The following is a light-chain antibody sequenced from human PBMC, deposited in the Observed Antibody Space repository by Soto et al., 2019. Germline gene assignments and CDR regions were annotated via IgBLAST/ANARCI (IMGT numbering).Light chain of an antibody. CDR3: SPDGDGTHL. V-gene: IGLV2-14*03. J-gene: IGLJ2*01. CDR2: DVS. CDR1: SSDIGLYNH. Sequence: QSALTQPASVSGSPGQSITIPCTGSSSDIGLYNHVSWYQQHPGKAPKLLIYDVSYRPSGISDRFSGSKSGNTASLTISGLQHEVQDEYYSSPDGDGTHLFGGGPELTVL.